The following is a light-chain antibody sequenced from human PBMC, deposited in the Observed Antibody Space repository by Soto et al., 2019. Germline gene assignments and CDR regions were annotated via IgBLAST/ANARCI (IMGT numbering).Light chain of an antibody. CDR3: CSYAGTPYV. CDR2: EGS. Sequence: QSALTQPASVSGSPGQSITISCTGTSSDVGSYNLVSWYQQHPGKAPKLMIYEGSKRPSGVSNRFSGSKSGNTASLTISGLQADDEAVYYCCSYAGTPYVFGTGTKVTVL. V-gene: IGLV2-23*01. J-gene: IGLJ1*01. CDR1: SSDVGSYNL.